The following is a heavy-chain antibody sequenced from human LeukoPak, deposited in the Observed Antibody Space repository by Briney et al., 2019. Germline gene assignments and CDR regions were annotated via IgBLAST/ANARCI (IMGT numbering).Heavy chain of an antibody. Sequence: SETLSLTCTVSGGSISSISYYWGWIRQPPGKGLEWIGSIYYSGSTYYNPSLKSRVTISVDTSKNQFSLKLSSVTAADTAVYYCARALYDSSGYYDYYYYYYMDVWGKGTTVTISS. CDR1: GGSISSISYY. D-gene: IGHD3-22*01. CDR3: ARALYDSSGYYDYYYYYYMDV. V-gene: IGHV4-39*07. J-gene: IGHJ6*03. CDR2: IYYSGST.